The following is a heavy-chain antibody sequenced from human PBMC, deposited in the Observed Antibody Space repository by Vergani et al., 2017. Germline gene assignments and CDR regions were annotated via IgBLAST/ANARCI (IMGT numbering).Heavy chain of an antibody. D-gene: IGHD6-19*01. CDR1: GFTFSSYW. J-gene: IGHJ4*02. Sequence: EVQLVESGGGLVQPGGSLRLSCAASGFTFSSYWMSWVRQAPGKGLEWVANIKQDGSEKYYVDSVKGRFTISRDNAKNSLYLQMNSLRAEDTAVYYCAKGRIAVAVSLALDYWGQGTLVTVSS. V-gene: IGHV3-7*03. CDR2: IKQDGSEK. CDR3: AKGRIAVAVSLALDY.